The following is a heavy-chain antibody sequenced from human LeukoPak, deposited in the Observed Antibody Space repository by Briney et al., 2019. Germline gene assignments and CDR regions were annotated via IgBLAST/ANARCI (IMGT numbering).Heavy chain of an antibody. CDR2: INHSGST. CDR3: ARHMLGGKRSFDS. Sequence: PSETLSLTCGVYDGSFSSYYWSWIRQPPGKGLEWIGEINHSGSTNYNPSLKSRLTISVDTSKNQFSLKLSSVTAADTAVYYCARHMLGGKRSFDSWGQGTLVTVSS. D-gene: IGHD4-23*01. V-gene: IGHV4-34*01. CDR1: DGSFSSYY. J-gene: IGHJ4*02.